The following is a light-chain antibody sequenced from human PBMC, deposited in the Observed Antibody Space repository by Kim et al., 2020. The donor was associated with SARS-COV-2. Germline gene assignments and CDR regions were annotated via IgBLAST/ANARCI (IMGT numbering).Light chain of an antibody. J-gene: IGLJ2*01. CDR3: QVWDSSSSFYVV. CDR2: YNT. Sequence: PGDTARITMGGNNIGRNHVHWYRQKPGQAPVLVIYYNTDRPSGIPDRFSGSNSGTTATLTISRVEAGDEADYYCQVWDSSSSFYVVFGGGTQLTVL. CDR1: NIGRNH. V-gene: IGLV3-21*01.